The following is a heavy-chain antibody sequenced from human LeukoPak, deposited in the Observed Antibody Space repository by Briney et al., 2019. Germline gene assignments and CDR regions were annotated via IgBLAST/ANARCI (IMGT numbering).Heavy chain of an antibody. Sequence: GESLKISCKGSGYSSTSYWIAWVRQMPGKGLEWMGIIYLSDSDARYSPSFQGQVTMSADKSIGTAYLQWSNLKASDTAIYYCARSGGSGWDEGFDYWGQGTLVTVSS. D-gene: IGHD6-19*01. V-gene: IGHV5-51*01. CDR1: GYSSTSYW. J-gene: IGHJ4*02. CDR2: IYLSDSDA. CDR3: ARSGGSGWDEGFDY.